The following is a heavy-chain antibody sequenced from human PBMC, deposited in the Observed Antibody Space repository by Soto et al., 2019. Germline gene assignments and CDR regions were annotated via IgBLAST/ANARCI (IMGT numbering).Heavy chain of an antibody. Sequence: QVQVVPSGAAAKNPGATVKVSCTASGYTFPRNYMPWVRQAPAQGLERMGIINTSGGRTSFAQKVPSRVTMTRDTSTSTVYMELSGLRSEDTAVYYCAREGTDYYDSSDCGDYWGQGTLVVVAA. CDR3: AREGTDYYDSSDCGDY. D-gene: IGHD3-22*01. J-gene: IGHJ4*02. CDR2: INTSGGRT. V-gene: IGHV1-46*01. CDR1: GYTFPRNY.